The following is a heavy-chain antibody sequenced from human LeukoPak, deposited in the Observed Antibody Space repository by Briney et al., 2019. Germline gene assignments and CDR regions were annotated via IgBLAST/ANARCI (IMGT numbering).Heavy chain of an antibody. CDR2: IWYDGSNK. D-gene: IGHD3-16*01. V-gene: IGHV3-33*03. J-gene: IGHJ6*02. Sequence: GGSLRLSCAASGFTFSSYGMHWVRQAPGKGLEWVAVIWYDGSNKYYADSVKGRFTISRDNAKNSLYLQMNSLRAEDTAVYYCARSAGEIYYYYGMDVWGQGTTVTVSS. CDR3: ARSAGEIYYYYGMDV. CDR1: GFTFSSYG.